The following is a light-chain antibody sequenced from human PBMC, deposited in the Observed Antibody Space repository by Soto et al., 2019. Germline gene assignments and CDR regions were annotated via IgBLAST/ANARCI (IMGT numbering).Light chain of an antibody. V-gene: IGKV1-5*01. Sequence: DIQMTQSPSTLSASVGDRVTITCRASQSISSWLAWYQQKPGKVPKLLIYDASKLESGVPSRFSGSGSGTEFTLTISSLQPDDFATYYCQQFNTYALTFGGGTKVEIK. CDR2: DAS. CDR1: QSISSW. CDR3: QQFNTYALT. J-gene: IGKJ4*01.